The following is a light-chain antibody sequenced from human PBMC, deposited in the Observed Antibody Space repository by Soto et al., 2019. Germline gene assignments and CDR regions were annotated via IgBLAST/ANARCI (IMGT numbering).Light chain of an antibody. CDR2: GAS. J-gene: IGKJ3*01. CDR3: QHYGSSLVT. V-gene: IGKV3-20*01. CDR1: QSVSSSY. Sequence: EIVLTQSPGTLSLSPGERATLSCRASQSVSSSYLAWYQQKPGQAPRLLIYGASSRATGIPDRFSGSGSGTDFTLTISRLEPGDFAVYYCQHYGSSLVTFGPGTKVDIK.